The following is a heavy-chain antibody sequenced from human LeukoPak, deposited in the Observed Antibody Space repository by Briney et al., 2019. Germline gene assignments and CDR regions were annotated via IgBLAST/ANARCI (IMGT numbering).Heavy chain of an antibody. Sequence: SETLSLTCTVSGGSISSSSYYWGWIRQPPGKGLEWIGSIYHSGTTYYNPSLKSRVTISVDTSKNQFSLKVSSLTAADTAVYYCAKSGGYGLIDYWGQGTLVTVSS. D-gene: IGHD6-25*01. V-gene: IGHV4-39*01. J-gene: IGHJ4*01. CDR3: AKSGGYGLIDY. CDR2: IYHSGTT. CDR1: GGSISSSSYY.